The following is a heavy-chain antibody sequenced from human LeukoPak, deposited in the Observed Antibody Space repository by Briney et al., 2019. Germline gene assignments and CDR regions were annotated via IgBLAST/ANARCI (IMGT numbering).Heavy chain of an antibody. J-gene: IGHJ6*02. V-gene: IGHV1-3*01. CDR3: ARAPGYNYPAYYGMDV. Sequence: ASVKVSCTASGYTFTSYTMHWVRQAPGQRPEWMGWINAGNGNTKNSQKFQGRVTISRDTSASTAYMELSSLRSEDTAVYYCARAPGYNYPAYYGMDVWGQGTTVTVSS. D-gene: IGHD5-18*01. CDR2: INAGNGNT. CDR1: GYTFTSYT.